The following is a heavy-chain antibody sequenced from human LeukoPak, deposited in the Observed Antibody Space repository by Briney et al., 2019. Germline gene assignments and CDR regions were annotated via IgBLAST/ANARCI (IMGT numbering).Heavy chain of an antibody. Sequence: GRSLRLSCAASRFTFSSYAMHWVRQAPGKGLEWVAVISYDGSNKYYADSVKGRFTISRDNSKNTLYLQMNSLRAEDTAVYYCARDSGGYESDYFDYWGQGTLVTVSS. V-gene: IGHV3-30*04. D-gene: IGHD3-3*01. CDR3: ARDSGGYESDYFDY. J-gene: IGHJ4*02. CDR2: ISYDGSNK. CDR1: RFTFSSYA.